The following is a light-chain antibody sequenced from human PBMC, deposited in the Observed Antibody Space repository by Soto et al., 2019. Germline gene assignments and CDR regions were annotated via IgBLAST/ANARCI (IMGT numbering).Light chain of an antibody. CDR2: ATS. V-gene: IGKV3-15*01. CDR3: QQYGSSLFT. CDR1: QTVSSN. J-gene: IGKJ3*01. Sequence: RVMTQSPATLSASPGEKFALSCRASQTVSSNLAWYQHKPGRAPRLLIYATSTRATDVSARFSGSGDGTEFTLTISSLQPEDFAVYYCQQYGSSLFTFGPGTKVDFK.